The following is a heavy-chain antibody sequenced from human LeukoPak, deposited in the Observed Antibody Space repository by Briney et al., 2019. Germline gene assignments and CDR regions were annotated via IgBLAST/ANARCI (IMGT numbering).Heavy chain of an antibody. CDR1: GYTFTAYY. CDR3: ARGYYDSSAYYSADY. Sequence: WASVEVSCKASGYTFTAYYIHWVRQAPGQGLEWMGWINPNTGDTNYAQKFQGRVTMTRDTSISTAYMELTRLRSDDTAVYYCARGYYDSSAYYSADYWGQGTLVTVSS. V-gene: IGHV1-2*02. D-gene: IGHD3-22*01. J-gene: IGHJ4*02. CDR2: INPNTGDT.